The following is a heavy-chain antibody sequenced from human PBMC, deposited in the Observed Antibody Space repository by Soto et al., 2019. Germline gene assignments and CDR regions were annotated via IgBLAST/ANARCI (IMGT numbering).Heavy chain of an antibody. CDR1: GFTFDDYA. Sequence: EVQLVESGGGLVQRGRSLRLSCAASGFTFDDYAMHWVRQAPGKGLEWVSGISWNSGSIGYADSVKGRFTISRDNAKNSLYLQMNSLRAEDTALYYCAKDNGGSSHDAFDIWGQGTMVTVSS. CDR3: AKDNGGSSHDAFDI. V-gene: IGHV3-9*01. J-gene: IGHJ3*02. D-gene: IGHD2-2*01. CDR2: ISWNSGSI.